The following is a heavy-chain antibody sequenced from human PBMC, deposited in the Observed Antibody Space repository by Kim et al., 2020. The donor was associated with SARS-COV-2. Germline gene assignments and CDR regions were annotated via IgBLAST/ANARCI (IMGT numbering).Heavy chain of an antibody. J-gene: IGHJ4*02. Sequence: SETLSLTCGVYGGSFSGFYWSWIRQPPGKGLEWIGEINHRGSTNYNPSHKSRVIISVDTSKNQFSLNLSSVTAADTAVYYCARGRNFWSGYYPNEDYWGQGTLVTVSS. V-gene: IGHV4-34*01. CDR1: GGSFSGFY. CDR3: ARGRNFWSGYYPNEDY. CDR2: INHRGST. D-gene: IGHD3-3*01.